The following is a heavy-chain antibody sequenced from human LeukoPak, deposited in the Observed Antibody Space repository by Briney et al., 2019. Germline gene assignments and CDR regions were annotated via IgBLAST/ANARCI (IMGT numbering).Heavy chain of an antibody. V-gene: IGHV3-20*04. CDR2: INWNGGST. CDR3: ARGTELAVVPPFDY. Sequence: GGSLRLSCAASGFTFDDYGMSWVRQAPGKGLEWVSGINWNGGSTGYADSVKGRFTISRDNAKNSLYLQMNSLRAEDTALYYCARGTELAVVPPFDYWGQGTLVTVSS. CDR1: GFTFDDYG. D-gene: IGHD6-19*01. J-gene: IGHJ4*02.